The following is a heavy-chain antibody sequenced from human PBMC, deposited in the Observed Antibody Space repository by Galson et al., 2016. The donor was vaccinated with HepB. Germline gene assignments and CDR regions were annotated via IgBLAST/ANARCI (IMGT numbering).Heavy chain of an antibody. CDR3: ARSPRILWFEVDY. CDR2: INTDGTDT. J-gene: IGHJ4*02. V-gene: IGHV3-74*01. CDR1: GFTFSNYW. D-gene: IGHD3-10*01. Sequence: SLRLSCAVSGFTFSNYWMHWVRQAPGQGLVWAARINTDGTDTHYADSVKGRFTISRDNAKSTVYLQMDSLRVDDTAVYYCARSPRILWFEVDYSGQGILATVSS.